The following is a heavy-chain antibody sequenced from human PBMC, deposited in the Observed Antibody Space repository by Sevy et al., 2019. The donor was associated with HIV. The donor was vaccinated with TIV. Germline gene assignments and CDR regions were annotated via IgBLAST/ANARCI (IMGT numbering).Heavy chain of an antibody. J-gene: IGHJ4*02. CDR2: ISAYTGAT. D-gene: IGHD2-8*01. V-gene: IGHV1-18*01. CDR1: GYTFSNYG. CDR3: ARDFSSYRPNDVCSNFDY. Sequence: ASVKVSCKASGYTFSNYGINWVRQTPGQGLEWMGWISAYTGATNYAQKFQDRVTMTTDTSTSTAYMELRSLTSDDTAVYYCARDFSSYRPNDVCSNFDYWGQGTLVTVSS.